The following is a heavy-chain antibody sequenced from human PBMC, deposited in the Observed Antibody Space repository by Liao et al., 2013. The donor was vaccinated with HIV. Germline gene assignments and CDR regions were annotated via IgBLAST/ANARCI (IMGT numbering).Heavy chain of an antibody. CDR3: AREDYDLWSGYYYYYMDV. J-gene: IGHJ6*03. V-gene: IGHV4-4*07. CDR1: GGSISSYY. D-gene: IGHD3-3*01. Sequence: QVQLQESGPGLVKPSETLSLTCSVSGGSISSYYWTWIRQPAGKGLEWIGRIYSSGTSKYNPSLQSRVTMSVDTSKRQLSLKMSSVTAADTAVYHCAREDYDLWSGYYYYYMDVWGKGTTVTVSS. CDR2: IYSSGTS.